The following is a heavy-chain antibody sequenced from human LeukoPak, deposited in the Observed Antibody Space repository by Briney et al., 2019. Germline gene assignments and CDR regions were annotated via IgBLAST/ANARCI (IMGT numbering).Heavy chain of an antibody. J-gene: IGHJ4*02. CDR1: GDSISSSNYY. V-gene: IGHV4-61*01. Sequence: SETLSLTCTVSGDSISSSNYYWSWIRLPPGKGLEWIGYISYSGNTNYNPSLKSRVTISVDTSKFSLKLNSVTAADTAVYYCARGMFYYSSESYYGIDYWGRGTLVTVSS. CDR2: ISYSGNT. CDR3: ARGMFYYSSESYYGIDY. D-gene: IGHD3-10*01.